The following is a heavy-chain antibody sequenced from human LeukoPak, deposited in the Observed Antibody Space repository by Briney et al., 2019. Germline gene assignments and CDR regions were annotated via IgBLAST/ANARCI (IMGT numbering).Heavy chain of an antibody. CDR2: INSDGSST. V-gene: IGHV3-74*01. Sequence: GGSLRLSCAASGFTISSYWYHWVRQAPGKGLLWVSRINSDGSSTSYADSVKGRFTISRDNAKNTLYLQMNSLRAEHTAVYYCARGHYGRSSTSNDYWGQGTLVTVSS. D-gene: IGHD2-2*01. J-gene: IGHJ4*02. CDR3: ARGHYGRSSTSNDY. CDR1: GFTISSYW.